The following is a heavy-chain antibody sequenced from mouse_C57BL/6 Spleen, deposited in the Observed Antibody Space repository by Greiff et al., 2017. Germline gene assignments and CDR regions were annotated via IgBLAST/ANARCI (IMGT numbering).Heavy chain of an antibody. J-gene: IGHJ2*01. CDR3: AITCDAYYFDD. Sequence: QVHVQQPGAELVKPGASVKVSCKASGYTFTSYWMHWVKQRPGQGLEWIGRLHPSDSATNYNQKFKGKATLTVDKSSRTGYMQLSSLTSEDSAVYYCAITCDAYYFDDWGQGTTLTVSS. CDR1: GYTFTSYW. V-gene: IGHV1-74*01. CDR2: LHPSDSAT.